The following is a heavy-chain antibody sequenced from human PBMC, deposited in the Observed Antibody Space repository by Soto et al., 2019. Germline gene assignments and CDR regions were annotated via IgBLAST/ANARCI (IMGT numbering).Heavy chain of an antibody. CDR3: ARDRKGEYYYDSSRQYFQH. CDR2: ISYDGSNK. V-gene: IGHV3-30-3*01. J-gene: IGHJ1*01. CDR1: GFTFSSYA. Sequence: QVQLVESGGGVVQPGRSLRLSCAASGFTFSSYAMHWVRQAPGKGLEWVAVISYDGSNKYYADSVKGRFTISRDNSKNTLYLQMNSLRAEDTAVYYCARDRKGEYYYDSSRQYFQHWGQGTLVTVSS. D-gene: IGHD3-22*01.